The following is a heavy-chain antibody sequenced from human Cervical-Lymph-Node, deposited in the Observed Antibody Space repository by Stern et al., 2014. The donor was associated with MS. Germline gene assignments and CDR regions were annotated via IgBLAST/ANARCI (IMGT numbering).Heavy chain of an antibody. CDR1: GFTFTSSA. V-gene: IGHV1-58*01. CDR2: VAVGSGNT. J-gene: IGHJ6*02. CDR3: AAGVAAAGSYYYYGMDV. Sequence: QLVQSEPEVKKPGTSVKVSCKASGFTFTSSAVQWVRQARGQRLEWMGWVAVGSGNTNYAQKFQERVTITRDMSTSTAYMELSSLRSEDTAVYYCAAGVAAAGSYYYYGMDVWGQGTTVTVSS. D-gene: IGHD6-13*01.